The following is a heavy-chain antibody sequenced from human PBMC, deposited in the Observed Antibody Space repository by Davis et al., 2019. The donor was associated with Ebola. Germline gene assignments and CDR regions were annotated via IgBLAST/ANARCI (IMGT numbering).Heavy chain of an antibody. V-gene: IGHV5-51*01. CDR2: IYPGDSDT. CDR1: GYSFTSYW. Sequence: GESLKISCQGSGYSFTSYWIGWVRQLPGKGLEWMGIIYPGDSDTTYSPSFQGQVTISADKSISTAYLQWSSLKASDTAMYYCARPVNGDYFDYWGQGTLVTVSS. CDR3: ARPVNGDYFDY. J-gene: IGHJ4*02. D-gene: IGHD4-17*01.